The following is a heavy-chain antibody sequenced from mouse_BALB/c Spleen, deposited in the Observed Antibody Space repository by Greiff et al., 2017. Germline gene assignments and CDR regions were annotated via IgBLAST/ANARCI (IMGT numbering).Heavy chain of an antibody. J-gene: IGHJ4*01. CDR1: GFTFTDYY. Sequence: EVNVVESGGGLVQPGGSLRLSCATSGFTFTDYYMSWVRQPPGKALEWLGFIRNKANGYTTEYSASVKGRFTISRDNSQSILYLQMNTLRAEDSATYYCARARNYYAMDYWGQGTSVTVSS. V-gene: IGHV7-3*02. CDR3: ARARNYYAMDY. CDR2: IRNKANGYTT.